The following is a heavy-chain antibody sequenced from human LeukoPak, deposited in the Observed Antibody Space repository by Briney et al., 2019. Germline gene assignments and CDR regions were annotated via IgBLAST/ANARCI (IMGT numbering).Heavy chain of an antibody. D-gene: IGHD4-23*01. J-gene: IGHJ4*02. CDR3: ARQETVVTLDY. CDR1: GGSISSSSYY. Sequence: SETLSLTCTVSGGSISSSSYYWGWIRQPPGKGLEWIGSNYYSGSTYYNPSLKSRVTISVDTSKNQFSLKLSSVTAADTAVYYCARQETVVTLDYWGQGTLVTVSS. CDR2: NYYSGST. V-gene: IGHV4-39*01.